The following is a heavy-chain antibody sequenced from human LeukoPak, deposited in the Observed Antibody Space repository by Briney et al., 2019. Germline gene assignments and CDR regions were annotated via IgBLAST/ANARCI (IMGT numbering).Heavy chain of an antibody. CDR1: GFTFPNAW. Sequence: PGGSLRLSCAVSGFTFPNAWMSWVRQAPGKGLEWVGPITTRGNGGTTEYAAPGKGRFAISRDDSTETLYLHMNSPKLEDTAIYNIPADTPDIDRQPIDDWGQGT. CDR3: PADTPDIDRQPIDD. V-gene: IGHV3-15*01. CDR2: ITTRGNGGTT. J-gene: IGHJ4*02. D-gene: IGHD2-15*01.